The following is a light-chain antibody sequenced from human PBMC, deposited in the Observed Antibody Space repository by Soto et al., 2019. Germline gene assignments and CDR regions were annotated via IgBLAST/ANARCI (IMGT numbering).Light chain of an antibody. V-gene: IGLV2-14*01. J-gene: IGLJ1*01. CDR3: SSYTTGSTLPWV. CDR2: GVN. CDR1: SNDIGTYEY. Sequence: QSVLTQPASVSGSPGLSITISCTGSSNDIGTYEYVSWHQHHPGRAPKLIIFGVNDRPSGISDRFSGSKSGNTASLTIFGLQLEDEAVYYCSSYTTGSTLPWVFGTGTKVTVL.